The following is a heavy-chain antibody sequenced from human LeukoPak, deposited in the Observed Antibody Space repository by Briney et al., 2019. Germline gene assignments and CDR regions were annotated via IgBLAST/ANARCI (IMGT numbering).Heavy chain of an antibody. CDR1: GFTFSSYW. J-gene: IGHJ4*02. CDR2: INSDGSTT. D-gene: IGHD6-19*01. V-gene: IGHV3-74*01. CDR3: ARGRYSSGWEDY. Sequence: GGSLRLSCAASGFTFSSYWMHWVRQAPGKGLVWVSRINSDGSTTSYADSVKGRFTISRDNAKNTLYLQMNSLRAEDTAVYYCARGRYSSGWEDYWGQGTLVTVSS.